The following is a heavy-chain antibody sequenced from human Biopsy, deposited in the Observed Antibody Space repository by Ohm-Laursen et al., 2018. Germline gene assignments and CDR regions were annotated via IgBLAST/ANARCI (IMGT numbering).Heavy chain of an antibody. CDR1: GFTSSDYY. CDR2: ITSGGSTT. Sequence: SLRLSCSAPGFTSSDYYMSWIRQAPGKGLEWVSYITSGGSTTDYADSVKGRFTISRDNAKSSLFLQMNSLRAEDTAVYYCARDVEGFYSYAMDVWGQGTTVTVSS. V-gene: IGHV3-11*01. J-gene: IGHJ6*02. D-gene: IGHD5-24*01. CDR3: ARDVEGFYSYAMDV.